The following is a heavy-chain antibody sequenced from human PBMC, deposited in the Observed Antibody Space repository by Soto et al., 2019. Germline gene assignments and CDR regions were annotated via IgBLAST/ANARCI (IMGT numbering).Heavy chain of an antibody. V-gene: IGHV3-23*01. J-gene: IGHJ6*04. D-gene: IGHD2-2*01. Sequence: VQLLESGGGLVQPGGSLRLSCAASGFTISSSPMSWVRQPPGKGLEWVSTISTNGANTHYADSVKGRLPISRANSKNTLYLQPKSPGASDTARFYWGKVLWRADMPDAIDVWGKGTTVIVSS. CDR2: ISTNGANT. CDR1: GFTISSSP. CDR3: GKVLWRADMPDAIDV.